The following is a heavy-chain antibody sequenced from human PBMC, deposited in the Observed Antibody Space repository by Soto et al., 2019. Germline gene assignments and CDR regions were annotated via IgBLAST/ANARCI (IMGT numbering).Heavy chain of an antibody. Sequence: GGSLRLSCAASGFTFSRYSMNWVRQAPGKGLEWVSVISGHGYNTYYADSVKGRFTISRDNSKNTLYLQMDSLRADDTAVYFCAKGQTIESTTKLTDYWGQGTLVTVSS. V-gene: IGHV3-23*01. CDR3: AKGQTIESTTKLTDY. CDR2: ISGHGYNT. J-gene: IGHJ4*02. D-gene: IGHD4-4*01. CDR1: GFTFSRYS.